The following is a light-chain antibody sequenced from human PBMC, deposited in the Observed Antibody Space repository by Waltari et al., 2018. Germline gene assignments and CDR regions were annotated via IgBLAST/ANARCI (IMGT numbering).Light chain of an antibody. CDR3: GAWDDSLNGYV. CDR1: SSNIGSKT. V-gene: IGLV1-44*01. CDR2: GDD. Sequence: QSVLTQPPSASGTPGQRVTISCSGSSSNIGSKTVSWYHQLPGTAPKLLIYGDDQRPSGVPDRFSASKSGTSASLSISNLQSEDEADYYCGAWDDSLNGYVFGSGTEVTVL. J-gene: IGLJ1*01.